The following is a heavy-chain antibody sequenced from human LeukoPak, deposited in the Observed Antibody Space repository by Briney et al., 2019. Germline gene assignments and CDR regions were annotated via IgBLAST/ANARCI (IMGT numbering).Heavy chain of an antibody. CDR1: GGFISSGRYY. J-gene: IGHJ4*02. CDR2: IYTSGST. CDR3: ARESIVGGTGEIDY. Sequence: SETLSLTCTVSGGFISSGRYYWTWIRQAAGKGLEWIGRIYTSGSTNYNPSLKSRVTISVDTSKNQFSLKLSPVTATDTAVYYCARESIVGGTGEIDYWGQGTLVTVSS. V-gene: IGHV4-61*02. D-gene: IGHD1-26*01.